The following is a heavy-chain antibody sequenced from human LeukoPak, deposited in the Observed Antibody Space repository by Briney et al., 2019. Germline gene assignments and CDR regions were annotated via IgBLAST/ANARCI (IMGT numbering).Heavy chain of an antibody. CDR2: ISGSGGST. CDR1: GFTFGSYA. J-gene: IGHJ5*02. Sequence: PGGSLRLSCAASGFTFGSYAMSWVRQAPGKGLEWVSAISGSGGSTYYADSVKGRFTISRDNSKNTLYLRMNSLRAEDTAVYYCAKGSLRFLESNWFDPWGQGTLVTVSS. CDR3: AKGSLRFLESNWFDP. D-gene: IGHD3-3*01. V-gene: IGHV3-23*01.